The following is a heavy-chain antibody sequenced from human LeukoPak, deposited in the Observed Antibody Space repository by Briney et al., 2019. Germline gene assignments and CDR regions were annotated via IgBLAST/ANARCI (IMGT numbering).Heavy chain of an antibody. CDR3: ARHSGSGSLSRPFDP. J-gene: IGHJ5*02. Sequence: LETLSLTCSVSGGSVTSGGFHWGWLRQPPGKGPEWIATIYYTGSTYYNPSLNSRVTVSIDTSKNQFSLRLTSVTATDTAVYHCARHSGSGSLSRPFDPWGQGTLVTVSS. CDR2: IYYTGST. CDR1: GGSVTSGGFH. D-gene: IGHD3-10*01. V-gene: IGHV4-39*01.